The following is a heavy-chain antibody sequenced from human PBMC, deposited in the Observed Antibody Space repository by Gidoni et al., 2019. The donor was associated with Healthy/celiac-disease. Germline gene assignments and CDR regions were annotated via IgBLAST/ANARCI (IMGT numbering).Heavy chain of an antibody. CDR3: TRGGHIVVVITTFFDY. D-gene: IGHD3-22*01. V-gene: IGHV3-49*03. CDR1: GSTFGDYA. CDR2: IRSKAYGGTT. Sequence: EVQLVESGGGLVQPGRSLRLSCTASGSTFGDYAMSWFRQAPGKGLEWVGFIRSKAYGGTTEYAASVKGRFTISRDDSKSIAYLQMNSLKTEDTAVYYCTRGGHIVVVITTFFDYWGQGTLVTVSS. J-gene: IGHJ4*02.